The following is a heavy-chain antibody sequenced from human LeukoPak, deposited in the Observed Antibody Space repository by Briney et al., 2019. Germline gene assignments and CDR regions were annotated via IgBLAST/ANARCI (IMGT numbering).Heavy chain of an antibody. D-gene: IGHD3-22*01. CDR2: IIPIFGTA. CDR3: ARDLVVVDDDAFDI. Sequence: SVKVSCKASGGTFSSYAISWVRQAPGQGLEWMGGIIPIFGTANYAQKFQGRVTITTDESTSTAYMELSSLRSEDTAVYYCARDLVVVDDDAFDIWGQGTMVTVSS. J-gene: IGHJ3*02. CDR1: GGTFSSYA. V-gene: IGHV1-69*05.